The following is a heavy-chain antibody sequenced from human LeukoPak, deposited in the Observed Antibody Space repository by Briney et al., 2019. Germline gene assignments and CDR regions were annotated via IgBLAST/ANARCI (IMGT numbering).Heavy chain of an antibody. Sequence: ASVKVSCKASGFTFSNSAVQWVRQARRQRFEWIGWIGVGSGNTNYAERFQDRATITRDMSTSTTYMELTSLRSEDTAVYYCAADHDYSLSYDSYGPLDPWGQGTLVTVSS. CDR1: GFTFSNSA. D-gene: IGHD4-11*01. CDR2: IGVGSGNT. V-gene: IGHV1-58*01. J-gene: IGHJ5*02. CDR3: AADHDYSLSYDSYGPLDP.